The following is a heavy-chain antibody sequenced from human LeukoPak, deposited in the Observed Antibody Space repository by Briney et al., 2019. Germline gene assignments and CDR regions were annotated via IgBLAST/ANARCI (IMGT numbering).Heavy chain of an antibody. Sequence: GGSLRLSCEASGFTFSTYSMNWARQAPGKGLEWVSSIDSSGGYMFYADSVKGRFIISRDNAKDSLYLQMNSLTVEDTAVYYCLRGDRRDYWGQGTLVTVSS. CDR2: IDSSGGYM. V-gene: IGHV3-21*06. J-gene: IGHJ4*02. CDR3: LRGDRRDY. CDR1: GFTFSTYS.